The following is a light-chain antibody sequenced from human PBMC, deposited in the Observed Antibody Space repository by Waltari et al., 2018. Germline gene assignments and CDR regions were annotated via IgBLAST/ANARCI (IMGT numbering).Light chain of an antibody. CDR1: HDIRNY. J-gene: IGKJ4*01. CDR3: QQTYISPIT. V-gene: IGKV1-39*01. CDR2: GAS. Sequence: DIQMSQSPYSLSASVGDRVTITCRASHDIRNYFNWYQQKPGKAPTLLIYGASSLQRGVPPRFSGSGSGTDFSLTINSLQPEDFALYSCQQTYISPITFGGGTRVQIK.